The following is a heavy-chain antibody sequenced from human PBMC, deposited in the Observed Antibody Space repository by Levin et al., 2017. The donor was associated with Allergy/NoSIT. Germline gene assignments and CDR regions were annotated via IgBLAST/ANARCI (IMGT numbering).Heavy chain of an antibody. CDR3: GKYCTDSRGYCFDF. Sequence: AGGSLRLSCAASGFSVSTDAMSWVRQAPGKGLEWVSAISGSGDNTYYADSVKGRFTISRDKSKNTLYLQMNSLRAEDTATYHCGKYCTDSRGYCFDFWGQGALVTVSS. CDR2: ISGSGDNT. D-gene: IGHD3-22*01. V-gene: IGHV3-23*01. CDR1: GFSVSTDA. J-gene: IGHJ4*02.